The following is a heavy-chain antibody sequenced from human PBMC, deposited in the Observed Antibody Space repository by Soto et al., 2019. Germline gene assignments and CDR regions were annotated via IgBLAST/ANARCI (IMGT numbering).Heavy chain of an antibody. CDR1: GGSFSGYY. V-gene: IGHV4-34*01. Sequence: QVQLQQWGAGLLKPSETLSLTCAVYGGSFSGYYWSWIRQPPGKGLEWIGEINHSGSTNYNPSLKSRVTISVDTSNNQFSLKLSSVTAADTAVYYCAGLHDYGDYGRSLFGYYYYYMDVWGKGTTVTVSS. J-gene: IGHJ6*03. CDR2: INHSGST. D-gene: IGHD4-17*01. CDR3: AGLHDYGDYGRSLFGYYYYYMDV.